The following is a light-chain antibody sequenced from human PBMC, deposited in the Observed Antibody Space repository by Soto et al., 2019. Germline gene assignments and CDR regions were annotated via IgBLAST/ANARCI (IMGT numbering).Light chain of an antibody. Sequence: DIQMTQSPSTLSASVGDRVTITCRASQSISVFLAWYQQKPGRAPKLLIHTASTLGSGVPSRFSGCGSETEFTLTISSLQPDDFATYYCQQYKYYSTFGQGTKLEIK. J-gene: IGKJ2*01. CDR1: QSISVF. V-gene: IGKV1-5*03. CDR2: TAS. CDR3: QQYKYYST.